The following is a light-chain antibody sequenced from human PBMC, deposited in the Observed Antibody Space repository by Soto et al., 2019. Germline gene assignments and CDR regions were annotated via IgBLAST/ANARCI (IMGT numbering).Light chain of an antibody. Sequence: QSALTQPASVSGSPGQSITISCTGSTGYLGNYVSWYQQHPGAVPKLIMYSVSNRPSGVSDRFSGSKSANTASLTISGLQAEDEATYYCSAYTSISNLVFGGGTKLTVL. CDR2: SVS. CDR3: SAYTSISNLV. V-gene: IGLV2-14*01. CDR1: TGYLGNY. J-gene: IGLJ2*01.